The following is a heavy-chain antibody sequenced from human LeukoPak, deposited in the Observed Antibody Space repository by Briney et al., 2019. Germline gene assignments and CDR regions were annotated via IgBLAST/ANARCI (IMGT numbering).Heavy chain of an antibody. CDR1: GFTFRNNW. CDR2: IRPDASDT. Sequence: PGGSLRLSCAASGFTFRNNWMNWIRQAPGKGLEWVANIRPDASDTGYVDSVKGRFTISRDNAKNSVYLQMNSLRAEDTAVYYCVRDNPRQQGFAYWGQGTLVTVSS. D-gene: IGHD6-13*01. CDR3: VRDNPRQQGFAY. J-gene: IGHJ4*02. V-gene: IGHV3-7*03.